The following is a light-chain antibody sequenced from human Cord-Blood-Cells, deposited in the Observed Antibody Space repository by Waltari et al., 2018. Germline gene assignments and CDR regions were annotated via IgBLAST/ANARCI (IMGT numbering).Light chain of an antibody. CDR1: QSVLYSSNNKNY. J-gene: IGKJ5*01. CDR2: WAS. CDR3: QKYYSTVT. Sequence: DIVMTQSPDSLAVSLGEKDTTNCKSSQSVLYSSNNKNYLAWYQQKPGQRPKLRIYWASTRKFGLPDRFTLTISSLQAEDLAVYYCQKYYSTVTFGQGTRLEIK. V-gene: IGKV4-1*01.